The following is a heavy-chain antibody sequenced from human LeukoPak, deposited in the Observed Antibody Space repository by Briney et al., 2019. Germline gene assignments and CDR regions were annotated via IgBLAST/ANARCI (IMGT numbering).Heavy chain of an antibody. CDR3: ARSYYDSSGYYWGEYFQH. CDR2: IYYSGST. Sequence: PSETLSLTCTVSGGSISSYYWSWIRQPPGKGLEWIGYIYYSGSTNYNPSLKSRVTISVDTSKNQFSLKLSSVTAADTAVYYCARSYYDSSGYYWGEYFQHWGQGTLVTVSS. CDR1: GGSISSYY. V-gene: IGHV4-59*01. J-gene: IGHJ1*01. D-gene: IGHD3-22*01.